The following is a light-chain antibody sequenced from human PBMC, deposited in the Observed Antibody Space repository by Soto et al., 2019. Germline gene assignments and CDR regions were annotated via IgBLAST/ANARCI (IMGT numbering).Light chain of an antibody. J-gene: IGKJ4*01. CDR1: QDITNH. CDR2: DAS. V-gene: IGKV1-33*01. Sequence: DIQMTQSPSSLSASVGDRVTITCQASQDITNHLNCYQQKPGKAPKLLISDASNLQTGVPSRFSGSGSGTYFTFTISGLQPEEIATVYCQQYYLLITFGGGNKVDIK. CDR3: QQYYLLIT.